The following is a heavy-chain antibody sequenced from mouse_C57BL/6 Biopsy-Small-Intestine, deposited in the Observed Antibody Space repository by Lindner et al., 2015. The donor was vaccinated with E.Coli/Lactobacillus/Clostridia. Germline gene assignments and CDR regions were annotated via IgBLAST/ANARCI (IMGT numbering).Heavy chain of an antibody. CDR3: VGTWSGFTGYDFRY. V-gene: IGHV1-72*04. D-gene: IGHD2-2*01. Sequence: SVKVSCKASGYTFTGYYFHWVRQAPGQGPEWMGWINPNSGGTKYAQKFQGRVNMTRGTSINTAYMELSRLISDDTAVYYCVGTWSGFTGYDFRYWGQGTLVTVSS. J-gene: IGHJ4*01. CDR2: INPNSGGT. CDR1: GYTFTGYY.